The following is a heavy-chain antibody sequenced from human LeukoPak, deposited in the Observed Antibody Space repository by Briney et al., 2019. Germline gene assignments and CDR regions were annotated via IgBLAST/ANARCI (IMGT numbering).Heavy chain of an antibody. CDR2: IYNSGST. V-gene: IGHV4-59*08. D-gene: IGHD2-2*01. J-gene: IGHJ3*02. CDR1: GGSISSYY. CDR3: ARHLYCSSTSCYFGAFDI. Sequence: PSETLSLTCTVSGGSISSYYWSWIRQSPGKGLEWIGYIYNSGSTNYNPSLKSRVTISVDTSKNQFSLKLSSVTAADTAVYYCARHLYCSSTSCYFGAFDIWGQGTMVTVSS.